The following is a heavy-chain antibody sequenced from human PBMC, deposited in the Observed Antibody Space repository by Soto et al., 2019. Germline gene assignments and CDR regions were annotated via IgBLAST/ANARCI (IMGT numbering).Heavy chain of an antibody. J-gene: IGHJ5*02. D-gene: IGHD2-2*01. CDR2: IGTAGDT. V-gene: IGHV3-13*01. Sequence: EVQLVESGGGLVQPGGSLRLSCAASGFTFSSYDMHWVRQATGKGLEWVSAIGTAGDTYYPGSVKGRFTISRENAKNSLYLQMNSLRAEDTAVDYCARGGDYCSSTSCSRTQFDPWGQGTLVTVSS. CDR1: GFTFSSYD. CDR3: ARGGDYCSSTSCSRTQFDP.